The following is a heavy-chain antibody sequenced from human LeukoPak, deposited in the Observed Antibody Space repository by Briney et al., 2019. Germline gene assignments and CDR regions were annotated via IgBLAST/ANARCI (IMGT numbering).Heavy chain of an antibody. CDR3: VGDSGYGNNDY. V-gene: IGHV4-39*02. CDR2: IYYSGKT. J-gene: IGHJ4*02. Sequence: PSETLSLTCTVSGDSISNADSHWAWIRQPPGKGLEWIGSIYYSGKTYYDPSLRSRFTMSVDTSRNQFSLKLISVTAADTAVHYCVGDSGYGNNDYWGQGTLVTVSS. D-gene: IGHD5-12*01. CDR1: GDSISNADSH.